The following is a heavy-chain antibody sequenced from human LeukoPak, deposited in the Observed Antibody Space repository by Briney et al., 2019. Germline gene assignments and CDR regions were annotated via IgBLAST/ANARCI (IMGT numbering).Heavy chain of an antibody. CDR3: ARLMGDVVPAAMVD. CDR1: GGSISSYY. J-gene: IGHJ4*02. D-gene: IGHD2-2*01. CDR2: IYTSGST. V-gene: IGHV4-4*09. Sequence: PSETLSLTCTVSGGSISSYYWSWIRQPPGKGLEWTGYIYTSGSTNYNPSLKSRVTISVDTSKNQFSLKLSSVTAADTAVYYCARLMGDVVPAAMVDWGQGTLVTVSS.